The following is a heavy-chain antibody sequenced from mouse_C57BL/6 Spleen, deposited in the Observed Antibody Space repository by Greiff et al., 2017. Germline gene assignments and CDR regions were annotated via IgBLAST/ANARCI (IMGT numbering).Heavy chain of an antibody. D-gene: IGHD2-3*01. CDR1: GYTFTSYW. Sequence: QVQLQQPGAELVKPGASVKLSCKASGYTFTSYWMQWVKQRPGQGLGWIGEIDPSDSYTNYNQKFKGKATLTVDTSSSTAYMQLSSLTSEDSAVYYCARGLYDGHYFDYWGQGTTLTVSS. J-gene: IGHJ2*01. CDR2: IDPSDSYT. V-gene: IGHV1-50*01. CDR3: ARGLYDGHYFDY.